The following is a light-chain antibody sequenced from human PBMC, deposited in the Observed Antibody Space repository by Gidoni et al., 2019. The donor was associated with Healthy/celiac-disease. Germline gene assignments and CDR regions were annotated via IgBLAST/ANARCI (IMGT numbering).Light chain of an antibody. CDR3: QQYGSSPPNT. CDR1: QSVSSSY. Sequence: EIVLTHSPGTLSLSPGQRATLSGRASQSVSSSYLAWYQQKPGQAPRPLIYGASSRATGIPDRFSGSGSGTDFTLTISRLEPEDFAVYYCQQYGSSPPNTFGQGTKLEIK. CDR2: GAS. V-gene: IGKV3-20*01. J-gene: IGKJ2*01.